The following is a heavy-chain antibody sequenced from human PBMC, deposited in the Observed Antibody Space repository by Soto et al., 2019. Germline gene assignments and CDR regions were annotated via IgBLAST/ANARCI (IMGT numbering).Heavy chain of an antibody. D-gene: IGHD3-10*01. CDR1: GFTFSSYW. CDR2: IKHDGSEK. J-gene: IGHJ6*02. V-gene: IGHV3-7*01. Sequence: EVQLLESGGGWVQPGGSLRLSCVVSGFTFSSYWMSWVRQAPGKGLEWVANIKHDGSEKNYVDSVKGRFTISTDNAKNSVFLQMNSLRAEDTAVYYCARQGGRGTYYYYYGMDVWGQGTTVTVSS. CDR3: ARQGGRGTYYYYYGMDV.